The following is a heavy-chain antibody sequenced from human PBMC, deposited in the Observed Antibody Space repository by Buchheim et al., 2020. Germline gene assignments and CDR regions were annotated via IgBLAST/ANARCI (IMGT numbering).Heavy chain of an antibody. CDR3: TTGDYGSSGYLMDKDY. D-gene: IGHD3-22*01. CDR2: IKSRTDGGRI. V-gene: IGHV3-15*07. J-gene: IGHJ4*02. Sequence: EVQLVESGGGLVKPGGSLRISCAASGFTFTNAWMNWVRQVPGKGLEWVGRIKSRTDGGRIDYAAPVKGRFTVARDDSINTLYLQMNNLKIEDTAVYYCTTGDYGSSGYLMDKDYWGQGTL. CDR1: GFTFTNAW.